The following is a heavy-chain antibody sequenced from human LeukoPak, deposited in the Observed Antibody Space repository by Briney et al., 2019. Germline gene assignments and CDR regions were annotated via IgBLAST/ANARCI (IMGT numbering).Heavy chain of an antibody. CDR2: MNPNSGST. CDR3: ARGRSTGYPYYFEY. Sequence: APVKVSCKASGYTFTSYDINWVRQATGQGLEWMGWMNPNSGSTGYAQKFQGRVTITRNTSISTAHMELSGLRSEDTAVYYCARGRSTGYPYYFEYWGQGTLVTVSS. J-gene: IGHJ4*02. V-gene: IGHV1-8*03. D-gene: IGHD5-12*01. CDR1: GYTFTSYD.